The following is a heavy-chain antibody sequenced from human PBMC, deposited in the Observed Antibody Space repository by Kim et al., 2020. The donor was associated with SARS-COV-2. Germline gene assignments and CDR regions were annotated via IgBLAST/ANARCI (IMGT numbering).Heavy chain of an antibody. V-gene: IGHV3-7*01. CDR2: IKQDGRER. Sequence: GGSLRLSCAASGFNFSNSWMSWVRQAPGKGLEWVAFIKQDGRERYYVDSVKGRFTVSRDNTKNSMFLQMDSLRAEDTAVYYCARNAPLDHWGQGTLVTVSS. J-gene: IGHJ4*02. CDR1: GFNFSNSW. CDR3: ARNAPLDH.